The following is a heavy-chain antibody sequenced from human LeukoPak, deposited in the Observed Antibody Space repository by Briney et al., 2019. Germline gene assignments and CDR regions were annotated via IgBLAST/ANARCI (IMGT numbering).Heavy chain of an antibody. CDR3: ARNIFTGYYTGFDY. CDR2: ISSSSSYI. D-gene: IGHD3-9*01. V-gene: IGHV3-21*01. CDR1: GFTFSSYS. Sequence: KPGGSLRLSCAASGFTFSSYSMNWVRQAPGKGLEWVSSISSSSSYIYYADSVKGRFTISRDNAKNSLYLQMNSLRAEDTAVYYCARNIFTGYYTGFDYWGQGTLVTVSS. J-gene: IGHJ4*02.